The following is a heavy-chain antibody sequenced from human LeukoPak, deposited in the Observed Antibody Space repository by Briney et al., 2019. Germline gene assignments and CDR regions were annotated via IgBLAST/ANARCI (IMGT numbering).Heavy chain of an antibody. V-gene: IGHV3-23*01. Sequence: GGSLRLSCAASGFTFSNYAMSWVRQAPEKGLEWVSAISGSGGSTYYADSVKGRFTISRDTSKDTLYLQMNSLRAEDTAVYYCAKDKTTVTLWGQGTLVTVSS. D-gene: IGHD4-11*01. J-gene: IGHJ4*02. CDR3: AKDKTTVTL. CDR2: ISGSGGST. CDR1: GFTFSNYA.